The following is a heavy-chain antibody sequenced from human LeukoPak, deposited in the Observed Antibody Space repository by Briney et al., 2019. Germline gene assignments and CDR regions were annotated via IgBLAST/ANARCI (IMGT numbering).Heavy chain of an antibody. V-gene: IGHV4-30-4*08. Sequence: SETLSLTCTVSGATISSGDYYWSWIRQPPGKGLEWIGDVYYSGSTYYNTSLKSRLTISVDTSKNQFSLKLSSVTAADTAVYYCARVAHTAMNYFDYWGQGTLVTVSS. CDR2: VYYSGST. CDR3: ARVAHTAMNYFDY. D-gene: IGHD5-18*01. J-gene: IGHJ4*02. CDR1: GATISSGDYY.